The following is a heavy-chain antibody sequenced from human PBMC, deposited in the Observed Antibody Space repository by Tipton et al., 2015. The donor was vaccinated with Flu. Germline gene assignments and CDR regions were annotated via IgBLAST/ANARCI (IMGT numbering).Heavy chain of an antibody. CDR2: IYYSGST. J-gene: IGHJ3*02. CDR3: ARSDDFWSGTTISVLDAFDI. V-gene: IGHV4-59*01. D-gene: IGHD3-3*01. CDR1: GGSISSYY. Sequence: TLSLTCTVSGGSISSYYWSWIRQPPGKGLEWIGYIYYSGSTNYNPSLKSRVTISVDTSKNQFSLKLSSVTAADTAVYYCARSDDFWSGTTISVLDAFDIWGQGTMVTVSS.